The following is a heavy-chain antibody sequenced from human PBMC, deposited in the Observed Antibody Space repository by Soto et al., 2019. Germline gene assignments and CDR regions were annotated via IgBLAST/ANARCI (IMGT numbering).Heavy chain of an antibody. D-gene: IGHD2-2*01. J-gene: IGHJ5*01. CDR1: GFTFSRYD. CDR2: ISSSTSYV. CDR3: AGDPSEGLVGNWFES. Sequence: EVQLVESGGGLVKPGVSLRLSCAASGFTFSRYDMNWLRQAPGKGLEWDASISSSTSYVYYADSVKVRFSTSRDNAKNMLYMAMYALRTEETDVSYCAGDPSEGLVGNWFESWGQGTLVTGAS. V-gene: IGHV3-21*06.